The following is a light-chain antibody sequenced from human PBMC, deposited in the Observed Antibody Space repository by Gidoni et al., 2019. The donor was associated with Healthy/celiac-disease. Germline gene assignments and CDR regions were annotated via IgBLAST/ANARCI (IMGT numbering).Light chain of an antibody. CDR3: QPSYSTPLT. Sequence: DIQMTQSPSSLSASVADRVTITCRASQSISSYLNWYQQKPGKAPKLLIYAASSLQSGVPSRFSGSGSGTDFTLTISSLQPEDFATYYCQPSYSTPLTFGGGTKVEIK. J-gene: IGKJ4*01. V-gene: IGKV1-39*01. CDR2: AAS. CDR1: QSISSY.